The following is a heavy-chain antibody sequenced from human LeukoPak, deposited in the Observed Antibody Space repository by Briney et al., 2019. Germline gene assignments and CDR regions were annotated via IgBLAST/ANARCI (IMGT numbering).Heavy chain of an antibody. J-gene: IGHJ4*02. CDR3: ARVVHGGFFRLYSRSFDY. V-gene: IGHV4-39*07. CDR1: GGSISSSSYY. Sequence: SETLSLTCTVSGGSISSSSYYWGWIRQPPGKGLEWIGEINHSGSTNYNPSLKSRVTISVDTSKNQFSLKLSSVTAADTAVYYCARVVHGGFFRLYSRSFDYWGQGTLVTVSS. D-gene: IGHD6-13*01. CDR2: INHSGST.